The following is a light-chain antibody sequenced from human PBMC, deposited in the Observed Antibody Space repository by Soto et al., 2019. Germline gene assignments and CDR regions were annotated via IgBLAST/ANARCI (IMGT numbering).Light chain of an antibody. V-gene: IGLV4-69*01. CDR3: QTWGTGTVV. J-gene: IGLJ2*01. Sequence: QPVLIQSPSASASLGASVKLTCTLSSGHSSYAIAWHQQQPEKGPRYLMKLNSDGSHSKGDGIPDRFSGSSSGAERYLTISSLQSEDEADYYCQTWGTGTVVFGGGTKLTVL. CDR1: SGHSSYA. CDR2: LNSDGSH.